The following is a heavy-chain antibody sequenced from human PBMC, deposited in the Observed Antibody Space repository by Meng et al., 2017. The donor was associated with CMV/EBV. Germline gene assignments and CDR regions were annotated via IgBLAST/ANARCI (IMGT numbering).Heavy chain of an antibody. J-gene: IGHJ6*02. CDR2: IRYDGSNR. D-gene: IGHD4-17*01. CDR3: AEDAPSYGVSPSYYYYGMDV. Sequence: GGSLTLSCAASGFTFSSYGMHWVRQAPGKGLDWVAFIRYDGSNRYYADSVKGRFTISRDNSKKTPYLQMNSLRPEDTAVYYCAEDAPSYGVSPSYYYYGMDVGGQGTTVTVSS. CDR1: GFTFSSYG. V-gene: IGHV3-30*02.